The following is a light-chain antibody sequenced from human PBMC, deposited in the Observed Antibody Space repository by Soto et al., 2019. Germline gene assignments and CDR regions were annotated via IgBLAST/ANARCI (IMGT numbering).Light chain of an antibody. Sequence: QSVLTQPRSVSGSPGQSVTISCTGTSTDVGGYNYVSWYQQHPGKAPKVMIYDVSKRPSGVPDRFSGSKSGNTASLTISGLQAEDEADYYCCSYGGYYNDVFGTGTKVTVL. CDR3: CSYGGYYNDV. CDR1: STDVGGYNY. V-gene: IGLV2-11*01. J-gene: IGLJ1*01. CDR2: DVS.